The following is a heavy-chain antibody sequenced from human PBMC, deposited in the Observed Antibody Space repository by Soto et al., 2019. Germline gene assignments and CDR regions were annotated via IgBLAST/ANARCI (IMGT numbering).Heavy chain of an antibody. CDR2: IKPDGSEQ. CDR1: GFTFSSYT. Sequence: GGSLRLSCISSGFTFSSYTMTWVRQPPAKGLEWVANIKPDGSEQYYVDSVKGRFTISRDNTRDSLYLHMNGLRPDDTAVYYCASGRSAAYWGQGTLVTVSS. CDR3: ASGRSAAY. J-gene: IGHJ4*02. D-gene: IGHD6-25*01. V-gene: IGHV3-7*05.